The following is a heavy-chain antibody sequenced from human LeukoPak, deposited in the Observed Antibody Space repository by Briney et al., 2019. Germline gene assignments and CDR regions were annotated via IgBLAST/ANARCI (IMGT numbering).Heavy chain of an antibody. D-gene: IGHD3-22*01. J-gene: IGHJ3*02. Sequence: GGSLRLSCAASRFTDSCHYMSWLRQAPGKGLEWVSVIYSGGSTYYADSVKGRFTISRHNSKNTLYLQMNSLRAEDTAVYYCAKDRSCMMTYDACDIWGQGTMVTVSS. CDR2: IYSGGST. V-gene: IGHV3-53*04. CDR1: RFTDSCHY. CDR3: AKDRSCMMTYDACDI.